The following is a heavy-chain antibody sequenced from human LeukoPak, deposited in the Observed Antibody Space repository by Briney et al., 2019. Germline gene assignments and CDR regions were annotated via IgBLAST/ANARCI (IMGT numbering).Heavy chain of an antibody. V-gene: IGHV3-74*01. CDR2: INSDGSST. J-gene: IGHJ3*02. D-gene: IGHD2-21*02. CDR1: GFTFSSYW. Sequence: QPGGSLRLSCATSGFTFSSYWMHWVRQAPGKGLVWVTRINSDGSSTSYADFVKGRFTISRDNAKNTLYLQMNSLRAEDTAVYYCARECGGDCWDAFDISGQGTMVTVSS. CDR3: ARECGGDCWDAFDI.